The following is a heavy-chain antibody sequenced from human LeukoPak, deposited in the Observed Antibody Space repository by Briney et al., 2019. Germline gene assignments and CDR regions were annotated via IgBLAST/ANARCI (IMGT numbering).Heavy chain of an antibody. V-gene: IGHV3-30-3*01. CDR3: ARAARDGDYAEYFQH. CDR2: ISYDGSNK. J-gene: IGHJ1*01. Sequence: GGSLRLSCAASGFTFSSYAMHWVRQAPGKGLEWVAVISYDGSNKYHADSVKGRFTISRDNSKNTLYLQMNSLRAEDTAVYYCARAARDGDYAEYFQHWGQGTLVTVSS. D-gene: IGHD4-17*01. CDR1: GFTFSSYA.